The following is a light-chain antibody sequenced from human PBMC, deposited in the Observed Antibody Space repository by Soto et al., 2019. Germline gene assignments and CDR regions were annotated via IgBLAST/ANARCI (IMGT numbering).Light chain of an antibody. CDR3: GTWDSSLSAGV. CDR1: SSNIGNNY. V-gene: IGLV1-51*02. Sequence: QSVLTQPPSVSEAPGQTVTISCSGSSSNIGNNYVSWYQQLPGTAPKLLIYENNKRPSGIPDRFSGSKSGTSATLGITGLQTGDEADYYCGTWDSSLSAGVFGGGTKLTVL. J-gene: IGLJ3*02. CDR2: ENN.